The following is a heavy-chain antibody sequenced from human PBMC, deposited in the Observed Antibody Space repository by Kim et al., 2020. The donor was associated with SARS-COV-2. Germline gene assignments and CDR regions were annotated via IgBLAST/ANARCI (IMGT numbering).Heavy chain of an antibody. J-gene: IGHJ4*02. D-gene: IGHD3-16*01. Sequence: SETLSLTCTVSGGSISSDFWSWIRQSPGGRLEWIGFNSHSGDSNYNYSLKSRATISVDTSKNQFSLRLTSVTAADTALYYCARGGASSKYFDYWGRGILVTVSS. CDR1: GGSISSDF. V-gene: IGHV4-59*01. CDR3: ARGGASSKYFDY. CDR2: NSHSGDS.